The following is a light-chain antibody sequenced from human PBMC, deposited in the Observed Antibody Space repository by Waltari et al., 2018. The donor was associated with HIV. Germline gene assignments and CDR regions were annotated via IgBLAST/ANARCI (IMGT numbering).Light chain of an antibody. CDR1: SSDVGGYNY. Sequence: QSALTQPRSVSGSPGQSVTISCTGTSSDVGGYNYVSWYQQHPGKAPKLMMYDVTTRPSGVPDRFSVSKSGNTASLTISGLQAEDEADYYCCSYAGSYTFGFGGGTKLTVL. J-gene: IGLJ3*02. CDR2: DVT. V-gene: IGLV2-11*01. CDR3: CSYAGSYTFG.